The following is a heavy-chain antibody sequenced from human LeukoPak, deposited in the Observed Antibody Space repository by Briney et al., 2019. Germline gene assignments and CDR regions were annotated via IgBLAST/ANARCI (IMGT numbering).Heavy chain of an antibody. CDR1: GGTFSSYA. Sequence: GSSVKVSCKASGGTFSSYAISWVRQAPGQGLEWMGGIIPIFGTANYAQKFQGRVTITADESTSTAYMELSSLRSEDTAVYYCARVDQVRGVISLSFDYWGQGTLVTVSS. D-gene: IGHD3-10*01. CDR2: IIPIFGTA. CDR3: ARVDQVRGVISLSFDY. V-gene: IGHV1-69*01. J-gene: IGHJ4*02.